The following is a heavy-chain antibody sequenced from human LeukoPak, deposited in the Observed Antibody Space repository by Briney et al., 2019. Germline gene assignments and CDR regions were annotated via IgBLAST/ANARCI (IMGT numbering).Heavy chain of an antibody. CDR2: ISSSGSTI. CDR1: GFTFSSYE. J-gene: IGHJ6*02. Sequence: GRSLRLSCAAFGFTFSSYEMNWVRQAPGKGLEWVSYISSSGSTIYYADSVKGRFTISRDNAKNSLYLQMNSLRAEDTAVYYCARDSVSAALTLYYYYGMDVWGQGTTVTVSS. CDR3: ARDSVSAALTLYYYYGMDV. V-gene: IGHV3-48*03. D-gene: IGHD6-13*01.